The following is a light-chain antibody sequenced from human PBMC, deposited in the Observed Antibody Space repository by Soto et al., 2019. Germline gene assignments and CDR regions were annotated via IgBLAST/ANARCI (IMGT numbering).Light chain of an antibody. J-gene: IGKJ1*01. Sequence: DIQMTQSPSTLSASVGDRVTITCRASQSISSWLAWYQQKPGKAPKLLIYDASSLESGVPSRFSGSGSGTEFTLTISSRQPCDFATFYCQQYNSYSWTFGQGTKGQIK. CDR1: QSISSW. CDR2: DAS. CDR3: QQYNSYSWT. V-gene: IGKV1-5*01.